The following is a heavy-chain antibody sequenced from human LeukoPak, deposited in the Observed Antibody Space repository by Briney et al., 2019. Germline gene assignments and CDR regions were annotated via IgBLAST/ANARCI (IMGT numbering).Heavy chain of an antibody. CDR1: GFTFSDYY. CDR3: ARDGDRIAVAGQYYYYYGMDV. V-gene: IGHV3-11*06. CDR2: ISSSSSYT. J-gene: IGHJ6*04. D-gene: IGHD6-19*01. Sequence: GGSLRLSCAASGFTFSDYYMSWIRQAPGKGLEWVSYISSSSSYTNYADSVKGRFTISRDNAKNSLYLQMNSLRAEDMAVYYCARDGDRIAVAGQYYYYYGMDVWGKGTTVTVSS.